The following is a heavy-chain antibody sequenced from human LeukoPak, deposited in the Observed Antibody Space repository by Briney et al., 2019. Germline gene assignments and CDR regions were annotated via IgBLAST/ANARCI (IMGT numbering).Heavy chain of an antibody. Sequence: SETLSLTCTVSGGSISSSTYYWGWIRQPPGKGLEWIGNIYYSGNTYYNPSLTSRVTISVDTSKNQFSLKLSSVTAADTAVYYCARGNADDYDFWSGYYSSYYYYYMDVWGKGTTVTVSS. D-gene: IGHD3-3*01. J-gene: IGHJ6*03. CDR2: IYYSGNT. CDR3: ARGNADDYDFWSGYYSSYYYYYMDV. CDR1: GGSISSSTYY. V-gene: IGHV4-39*07.